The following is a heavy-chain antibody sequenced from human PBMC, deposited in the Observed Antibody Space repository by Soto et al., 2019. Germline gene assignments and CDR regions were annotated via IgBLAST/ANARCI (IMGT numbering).Heavy chain of an antibody. V-gene: IGHV4-30-4*08. CDR2: IYYSGST. CDR1: GGSISAYY. Sequence: ASETLSLTCTVSGGSISAYYWNWIRQPPGKGLEWIGYIYYSGSTYYNPSLKSRVTISVDTSKNQFSLKLSSVTAADTAVYYCARVPYYYDSSGYQYYFDYWGQGTLVTVSS. CDR3: ARVPYYYDSSGYQYYFDY. J-gene: IGHJ4*02. D-gene: IGHD3-22*01.